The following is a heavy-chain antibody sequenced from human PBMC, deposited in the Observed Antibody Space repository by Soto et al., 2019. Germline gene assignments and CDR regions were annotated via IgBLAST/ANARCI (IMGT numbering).Heavy chain of an antibody. CDR2: IYYSGST. Sequence: SETLSLTCRVSGGSISRYYCSWIRQHPGKGLEWIGYIYYSGSTNYNPSLKSPVTISVDTSKNQFSLMLSSVTAADTAVYYCARDGGGVVHSLVAFDIWGQGTMVTGSS. CDR1: GGSISRYY. J-gene: IGHJ3*02. D-gene: IGHD2-15*01. V-gene: IGHV4-59*01. CDR3: ARDGGGVVHSLVAFDI.